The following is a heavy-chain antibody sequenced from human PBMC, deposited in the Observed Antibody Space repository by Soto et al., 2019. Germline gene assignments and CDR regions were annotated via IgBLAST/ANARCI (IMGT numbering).Heavy chain of an antibody. CDR2: SSSDNSNT. Sequence: QAQLVQSGAEVKKPGASVKVSCKASGYTFYSHSISWVRQAPGQGLEWMGRSSSDNSNTKYAQKFRGRVTMTTDTSTSTVYMELRNLRSDETAVYYCARCIQQDYYYGMDVWGQGTTVTVSS. D-gene: IGHD5-18*01. CDR3: ARCIQQDYYYGMDV. J-gene: IGHJ6*02. CDR1: GYTFYSHS. V-gene: IGHV1-18*01.